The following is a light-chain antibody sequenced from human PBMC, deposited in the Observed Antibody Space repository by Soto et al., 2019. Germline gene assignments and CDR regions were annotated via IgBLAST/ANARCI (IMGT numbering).Light chain of an antibody. J-gene: IGKJ4*01. CDR1: QGISTY. CDR2: AAS. CDR3: QQLKSFPLT. V-gene: IGKV1-9*01. Sequence: DIQLTQSPSFLSASGGDRVTITCRATQGISTYLAWYQQKPGRAPKLLIYAASTLESGVPSRFSGSGSGTEFTLTISSLQPEDFATYYCQQLKSFPLTFGGGTKVEIK.